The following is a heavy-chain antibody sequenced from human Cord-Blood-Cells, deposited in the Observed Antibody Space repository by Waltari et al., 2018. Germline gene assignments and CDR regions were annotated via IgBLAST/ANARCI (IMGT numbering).Heavy chain of an antibody. CDR2: IYHSGST. J-gene: IGHJ4*02. D-gene: IGHD6-13*01. V-gene: IGHV4-4*02. Sequence: VQLQESGPGLVKPSGTLSLTCAVSGGSISSSNWWSWVRQPLGKGREWIGEIYHSGSTNYNPSLTSRVTISVDKSKNQFSLKLGSVTAADTAVYYCARGFPGYSSSWYYFAYWGQGTLVTVSS. CDR3: ARGFPGYSSSWYYFAY. CDR1: GGSISSSNW.